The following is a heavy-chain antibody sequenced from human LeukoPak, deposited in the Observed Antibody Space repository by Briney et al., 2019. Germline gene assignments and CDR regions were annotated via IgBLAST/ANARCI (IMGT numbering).Heavy chain of an antibody. CDR2: IYYSGST. CDR1: GGSFSGYY. V-gene: IGHV4-34*01. D-gene: IGHD4-23*01. CDR3: ARHSVVAWYFDL. J-gene: IGHJ2*01. Sequence: SETLSLTCAVHGGSFSGYYWSWIRQPPGKGLEWIGSIYYSGSTYYNPSLKSRVTISVDTSKNQFSLKLSSVTAADTAVYYCARHSVVAWYFDLWGRGTLVTVSS.